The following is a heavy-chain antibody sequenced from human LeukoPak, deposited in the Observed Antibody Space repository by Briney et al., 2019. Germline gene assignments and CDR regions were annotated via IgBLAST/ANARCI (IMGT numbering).Heavy chain of an antibody. CDR2: INTNGGRT. V-gene: IGHV3-64D*08. J-gene: IGHJ4*02. CDR3: VKDLSGSYSFDY. CDR1: GFTFSRNA. Sequence: PGGSLRLSCSASGFTFSRNAMHWVRQAPGKGLEYVSGINTNGGRTHYSDSVKGRFTISRDNSKNTLYLQMSSLRAEETAVYYCVKDLSGSYSFDYWGQGILVTV. D-gene: IGHD1-26*01.